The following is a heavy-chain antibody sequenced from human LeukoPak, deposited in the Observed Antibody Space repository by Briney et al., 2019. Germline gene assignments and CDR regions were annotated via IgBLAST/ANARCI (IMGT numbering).Heavy chain of an antibody. J-gene: IGHJ4*02. CDR1: GFIVSSNY. D-gene: IGHD3-10*01. CDR2: SYSGGST. V-gene: IGHV3-53*01. Sequence: GGSLRLSCAASGFIVSSNYMSWVRQAPGKGLEWVSVSYSGGSTYYADSVKGRFTISRDNSKNTLYLQMNSLRAEDTAVYYCARGNYGSGTYYYFDYWGQGTLVTVSS. CDR3: ARGNYGSGTYYYFDY.